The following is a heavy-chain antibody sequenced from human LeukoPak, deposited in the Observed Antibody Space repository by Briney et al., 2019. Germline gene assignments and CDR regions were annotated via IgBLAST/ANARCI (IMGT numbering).Heavy chain of an antibody. CDR1: GYAFTGYY. Sequence: ASVKVSCKASGYAFTGYYIHWVRQAPGQGLEWMGWINPHSGDTNYAQKSQGRVTMTRDTSISTAYMELNILSSDDTAVYSCARQTGTTAKEVNWFDPWGQGTLVTVSS. J-gene: IGHJ5*02. CDR2: INPHSGDT. CDR3: ARQTGTTAKEVNWFDP. V-gene: IGHV1-2*02. D-gene: IGHD1-1*01.